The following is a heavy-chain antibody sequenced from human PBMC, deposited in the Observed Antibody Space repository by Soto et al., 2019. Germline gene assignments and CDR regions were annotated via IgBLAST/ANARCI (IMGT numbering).Heavy chain of an antibody. CDR1: GGSISSYY. Sequence: QVQLQESGPGLVKPSETLSLTCTVSGGSISSYYWSWLRQPPGKGLEWIGYIYYSGSTNYNPSLKSRVTISVDTSKNQFSLKLSSVTAADTAVYYCARDLITGTQGAVGYWGQGTLVTVSS. D-gene: IGHD1-7*01. J-gene: IGHJ4*02. V-gene: IGHV4-59*01. CDR2: IYYSGST. CDR3: ARDLITGTQGAVGY.